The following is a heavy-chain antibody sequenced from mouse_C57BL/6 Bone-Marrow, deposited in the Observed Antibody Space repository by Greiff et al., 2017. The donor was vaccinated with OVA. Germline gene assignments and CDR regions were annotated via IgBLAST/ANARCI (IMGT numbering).Heavy chain of an antibody. Sequence: DVHLVESGGGLVKPGGSLKLSCAASGFTFSDYGMHWVRQAPEKGLAWVAYISSGSSTIYYADTVKGRSTISRDNAKNTLFLQMTILRSEDTAMYYCARGLRPYYYSMDYWGQGTSVTVSS. J-gene: IGHJ4*01. V-gene: IGHV5-17*01. CDR1: GFTFSDYG. CDR3: ARGLRPYYYSMDY. CDR2: ISSGSSTI. D-gene: IGHD2-4*01.